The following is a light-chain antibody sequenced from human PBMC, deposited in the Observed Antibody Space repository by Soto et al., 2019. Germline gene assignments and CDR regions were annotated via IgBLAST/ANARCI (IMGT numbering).Light chain of an antibody. V-gene: IGLV7-46*01. CDR2: DTS. J-gene: IGLJ1*01. CDR1: TGAVTSGHY. Sequence: QTVVTQEPSLTVSPGGTVTLTCGSSTGAVTSGHYHYWFQQKPGQAPRTLIYDTSNKHSWTPARFSGSLLGGKAALTLSGAQPEDEAEYYCLLSYSAARRGVFGTGTKLTVL. CDR3: LLSYSAARRGV.